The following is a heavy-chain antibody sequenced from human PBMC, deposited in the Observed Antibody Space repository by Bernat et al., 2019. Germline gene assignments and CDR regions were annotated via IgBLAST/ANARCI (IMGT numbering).Heavy chain of an antibody. CDR1: GFTFSSRW. V-gene: IGHV3-7*03. Sequence: EVQLVESGGGLVQPGGSLRLSCAASGFTFSSRWMSWVRQSPGKGLEWVANIKQDGSAKYYVDSVKGRFTISREKAKNSLYLQMDSLGAEDTAVYYCARAWQQTGTRTPPIDYWGQGTLVTVSS. D-gene: IGHD1-1*01. J-gene: IGHJ4*02. CDR3: ARAWQQTGTRTPPIDY. CDR2: IKQDGSAK.